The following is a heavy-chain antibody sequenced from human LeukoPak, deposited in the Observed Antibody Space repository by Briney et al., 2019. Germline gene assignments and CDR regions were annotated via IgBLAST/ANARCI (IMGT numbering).Heavy chain of an antibody. V-gene: IGHV4-39*01. CDR2: IYYSGST. Sequence: PSETLSLTCTVSDGSTSSSNYYWGWIRQPPGKGLEWIGSIYYSGSTHYNPSLKSRVTVSVDTSKNQFSLKLRSVTAADTAVYYCARQPYGTYCGGDCYQPYYFDYWGQGTLVTVSS. D-gene: IGHD2-21*02. CDR1: DGSTSSSNYY. J-gene: IGHJ4*02. CDR3: ARQPYGTYCGGDCYQPYYFDY.